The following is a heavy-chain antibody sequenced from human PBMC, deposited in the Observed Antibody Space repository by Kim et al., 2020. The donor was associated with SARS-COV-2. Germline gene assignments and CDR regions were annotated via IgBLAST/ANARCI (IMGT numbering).Heavy chain of an antibody. J-gene: IGHJ3*01. V-gene: IGHV3-11*06. CDR3: ARGMTSSESLG. CDR2: T. D-gene: IGHD3-10*01. Sequence: TNYADSVKGRFTISRDNAKNSLYLQMNSLRAEDTAVYYCARGMTSSESLGWGQGTMVTVSS.